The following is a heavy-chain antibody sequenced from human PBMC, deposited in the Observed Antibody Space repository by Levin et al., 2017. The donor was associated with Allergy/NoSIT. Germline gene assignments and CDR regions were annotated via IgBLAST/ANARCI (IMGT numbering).Heavy chain of an antibody. J-gene: IGHJ6*02. CDR2: VNWSGGST. CDR1: GFTFDDCG. Sequence: GESLKISCAASGFTFDDCGMSWVRQAPGKGLEWVSGVNWSGGSTSYADSVKGRFTISRDNAKNSLYLQMNSLRAEDTALYYCARDWGQYYGTGMDVWGQGTTVTVSS. D-gene: IGHD3-10*01. V-gene: IGHV3-20*04. CDR3: ARDWGQYYGTGMDV.